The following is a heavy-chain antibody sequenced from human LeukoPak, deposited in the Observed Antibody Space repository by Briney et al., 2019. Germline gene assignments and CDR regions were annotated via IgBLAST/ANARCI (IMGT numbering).Heavy chain of an antibody. V-gene: IGHV1-2*06. D-gene: IGHD6-13*01. Sequence: GASVKVSCKASGYTFTGYYMHWVRQAPGQGLEWMGRINPNSGGTNYAQKFQGRVTMTRDASISTAYMELSRLRSDDTAVYYCARGARIAAAGKYYFDYWGQGTLVTVSS. CDR2: INPNSGGT. CDR3: ARGARIAAAGKYYFDY. CDR1: GYTFTGYY. J-gene: IGHJ4*02.